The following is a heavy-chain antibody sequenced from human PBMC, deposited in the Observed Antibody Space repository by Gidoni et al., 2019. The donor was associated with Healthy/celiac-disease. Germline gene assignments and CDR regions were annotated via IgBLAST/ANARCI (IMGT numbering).Heavy chain of an antibody. V-gene: IGHV4-34*01. Sequence: QVQLQQWGAGLLTPSETLSLTCAVYGGSFSGYYWSWIRQPPGKGLEWIGEINHSGSTNYNPSLKSRVTISVDTSKNQFSLKLSSVTAADTAVYYCARGSITYYYGSGFDPWGQGTLVTVSS. J-gene: IGHJ5*02. CDR3: ARGSITYYYGSGFDP. CDR1: GGSFSGYY. D-gene: IGHD3-10*01. CDR2: INHSGST.